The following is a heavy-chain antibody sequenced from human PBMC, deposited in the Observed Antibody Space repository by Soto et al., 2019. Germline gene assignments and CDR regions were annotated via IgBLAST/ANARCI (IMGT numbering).Heavy chain of an antibody. V-gene: IGHV4-34*01. CDR1: GGSFSGYY. CDR2: INHSGST. J-gene: IGHJ6*03. Sequence: PSETLSLTCAVYGGSFSGYYWSWIRQPPGKGLEWIGEINHSGSTNYNPSLKSRVTISVDTSKNQFSLKLSSVTAADTAVYYCASAYCSSTSFSWGGRCYYYMDVWGKGTTVTVSS. CDR3: ASAYCSSTSFSWGGRCYYYMDV. D-gene: IGHD2-2*01.